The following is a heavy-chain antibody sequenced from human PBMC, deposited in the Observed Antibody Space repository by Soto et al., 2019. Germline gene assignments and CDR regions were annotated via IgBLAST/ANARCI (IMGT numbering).Heavy chain of an antibody. J-gene: IGHJ6*02. V-gene: IGHV3-7*01. D-gene: IGHD2-15*01. CDR2: IKQDGSEK. CDR3: ARDQCSGGSCYGYYYYYGMDV. Sequence: GGSLRLSCAASGFTFSSYWMSWVRQAPWKGLEWVANIKQDGSEKYYVDSVKGRFTISRDNAKNSLYLQMNSLRAEDTAVYYCARDQCSGGSCYGYYYYYGMDVWGQGTTVTVSS. CDR1: GFTFSSYW.